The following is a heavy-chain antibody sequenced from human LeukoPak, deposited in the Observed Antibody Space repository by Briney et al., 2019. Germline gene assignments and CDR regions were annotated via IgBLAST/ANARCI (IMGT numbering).Heavy chain of an antibody. CDR1: GGSISSSSYY. V-gene: IGHV4-39*07. J-gene: IGHJ3*02. Sequence: TPSETLSLTCTVSGGSISSSSYYWGWIRQPPGKGLEWSGSIYYSGSTYYNPSLKSRVTISVDTSKNQFSLKLSSVTAADTAVYYCAGGGDGYNYGAFDIWGQGTMVTVSS. D-gene: IGHD5-24*01. CDR3: AGGGDGYNYGAFDI. CDR2: IYYSGST.